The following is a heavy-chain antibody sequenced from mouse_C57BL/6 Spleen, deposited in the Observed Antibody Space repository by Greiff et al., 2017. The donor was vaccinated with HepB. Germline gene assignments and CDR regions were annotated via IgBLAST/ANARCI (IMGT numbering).Heavy chain of an antibody. D-gene: IGHD1-1*01. CDR3: TREGTTVVAHYYAMDY. V-gene: IGHV5-9-1*02. CDR1: GFTFSSYA. CDR2: ISSGGDYI. Sequence: EVQGVESGEGLVKPGGSLKLSCAASGFTFSSYAMSWVRQTPEKRLEWVAYISSGGDYIYYADTVKGRFTISRDNARNTLYLQMSSLKSEDTAMYYCTREGTTVVAHYYAMDYWGQGTSVTVSS. J-gene: IGHJ4*01.